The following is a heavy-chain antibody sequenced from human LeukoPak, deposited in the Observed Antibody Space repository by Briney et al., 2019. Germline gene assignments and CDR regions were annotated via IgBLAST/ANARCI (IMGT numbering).Heavy chain of an antibody. D-gene: IGHD6-6*01. J-gene: IGHJ4*02. V-gene: IGHV3-21*01. Sequence: GGSLRLSCAASGFTFSSYSMNWVRQAPGKGLEWVSYISSSDSYIYYADSVKGRFTISRDNAKNSLYLQMNSLRAEDTAVYYCARGGKSSSLFDYWGQGTLVTVSS. CDR3: ARGGKSSSLFDY. CDR2: ISSSDSYI. CDR1: GFTFSSYS.